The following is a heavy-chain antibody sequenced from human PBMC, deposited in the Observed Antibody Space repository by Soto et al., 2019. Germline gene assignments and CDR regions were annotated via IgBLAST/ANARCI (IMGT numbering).Heavy chain of an antibody. D-gene: IGHD1-7*01. V-gene: IGHV4-59*01. CDR1: GGSISSYY. J-gene: IGHJ4*02. CDR3: AREENLNSGFDY. Sequence: PSETLSLTCTVSGGSISSYYWSWIRQPPGKGLEWIGYIYYSGSTNYNPSLKSRVTISVDTSKNQFSLKLSSVTAADTAVYYCAREENLNSGFDYWGQGTLVTVSS. CDR2: IYYSGST.